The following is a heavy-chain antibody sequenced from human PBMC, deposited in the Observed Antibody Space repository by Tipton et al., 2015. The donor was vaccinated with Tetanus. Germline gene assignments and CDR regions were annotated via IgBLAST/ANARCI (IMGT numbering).Heavy chain of an antibody. Sequence: SLRLSCAASGFIVTPKYMNWVRQAPGKGLEWVSGLYRDGRTYYAASVKGRFTISRDNSQNMIFLQLNSLTPEDTATYYCAREGLVLGPAKLSYFDYWGQGTRVIVSS. V-gene: IGHV3-53*05. CDR2: LYRDGRT. J-gene: IGHJ4*02. D-gene: IGHD6-25*01. CDR1: GFIVTPKY. CDR3: AREGLVLGPAKLSYFDY.